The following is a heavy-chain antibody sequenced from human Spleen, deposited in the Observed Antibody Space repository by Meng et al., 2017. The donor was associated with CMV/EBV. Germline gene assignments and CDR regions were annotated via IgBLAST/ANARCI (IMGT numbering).Heavy chain of an antibody. V-gene: IGHV3-7*01. D-gene: IGHD3-16*02. J-gene: IGHJ4*02. CDR1: TFSGDG. CDR3: ARGSGYDYVWGSYRWGY. Sequence: TFSGDGMRWGRQATGKGLEWVDNIKQDGSEKYYVDYVKGRFTISRDNAKNSLYLQMNSLRAEDTAVYYCARGSGYDYVWGSYRWGYWGQGTLVTVSS. CDR2: IKQDGSEK.